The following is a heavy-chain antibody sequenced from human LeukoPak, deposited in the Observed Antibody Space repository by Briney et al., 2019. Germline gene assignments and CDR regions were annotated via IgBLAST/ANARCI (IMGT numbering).Heavy chain of an antibody. V-gene: IGHV3-9*01. J-gene: IGHJ3*02. CDR3: AKALGEGYSYGSHAFDI. Sequence: PGRSLRLSCAASGFTFDDYAMHWVRQAPGKGLEWVSGISWNSGSIGYADSVKGRFTISRDSAKNSLYLQMNSLRAEDTALYYCAKALGEGYSYGSHAFDIWGQGTMVTVSS. CDR1: GFTFDDYA. CDR2: ISWNSGSI. D-gene: IGHD5-18*01.